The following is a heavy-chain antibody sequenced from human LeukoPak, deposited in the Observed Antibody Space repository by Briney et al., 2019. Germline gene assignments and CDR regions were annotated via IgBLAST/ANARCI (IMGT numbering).Heavy chain of an antibody. CDR1: GYTFTSYG. Sequence: GASVKVPCKASGYTFTSYGISWVRQAPGQGLEWMGWISAYNGNTNYAQKLQGRATMTTDTSTSTAYMELRSLRSDDTAVYYCARGVYSSGLYYFDYWGQGTLVTVSS. J-gene: IGHJ4*02. V-gene: IGHV1-18*01. D-gene: IGHD6-19*01. CDR3: ARGVYSSGLYYFDY. CDR2: ISAYNGNT.